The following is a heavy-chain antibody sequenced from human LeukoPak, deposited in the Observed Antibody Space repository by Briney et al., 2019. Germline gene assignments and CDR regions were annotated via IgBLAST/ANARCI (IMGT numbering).Heavy chain of an antibody. D-gene: IGHD6-6*01. CDR1: GYSISSGYS. V-gene: IGHV4-38-2*01. J-gene: IGHJ5*02. Sequence: SETLSLTCAVSGYSISSGYSWAWTGQPPGKGLGGLGYIYHSGTTYYNPSLESRVTMSLDTSKNQFSLKLTPVTAADTAVYYCTKGGLIAARDTLGWFDPWGQGTLVTVSS. CDR3: TKGGLIAARDTLGWFDP. CDR2: IYHSGTT.